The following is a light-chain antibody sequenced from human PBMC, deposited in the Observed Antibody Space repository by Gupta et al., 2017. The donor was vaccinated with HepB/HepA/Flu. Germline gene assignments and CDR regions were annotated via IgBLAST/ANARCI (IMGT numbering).Light chain of an antibody. CDR1: HSVSSN. V-gene: IGKV3-15*01. CDR3: QQYDNWPLT. Sequence: EIVMTQSPATLSVSPGERGTLSCRASHSVSSNLAWYQQKPGQAPRLLIYGVSTRATGIPARFSGSGSGTEFTLTISSLQSEDFAVYYCQQYDNWPLTFGGGTKVEI. J-gene: IGKJ4*01. CDR2: GVS.